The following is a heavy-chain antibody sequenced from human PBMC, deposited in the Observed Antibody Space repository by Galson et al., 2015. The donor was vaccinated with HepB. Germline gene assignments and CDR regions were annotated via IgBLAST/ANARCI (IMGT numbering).Heavy chain of an antibody. V-gene: IGHV3-21*01. Sequence: SLRLSCAASGFTFSSYSMNWVRQAPGKGLEWVSSISSSSSYIYYADSVKGRFTISRDNAKNSLYLQMNSLRAEDTAVYYCARDVSDYGDYGMDVWGQGTTVTVSS. D-gene: IGHD4-17*01. CDR1: GFTFSSYS. CDR3: ARDVSDYGDYGMDV. CDR2: ISSSSSYI. J-gene: IGHJ6*02.